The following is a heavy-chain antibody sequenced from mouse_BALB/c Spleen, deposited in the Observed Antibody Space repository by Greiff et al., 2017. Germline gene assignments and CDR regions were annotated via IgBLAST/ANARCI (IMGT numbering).Heavy chain of an antibody. V-gene: IGHV2-9*02. CDR2: IWTGGST. J-gene: IGHJ3*01. Sequence: VQLVESGPGLVAPSQSLSITCTVSGFSLTSYGVHWVRQPPGQGLEWLGVIWTGGSTTYNSALMSRLSISTDNSTSHVFLKMNSLQTDDTAMYCCASGGFAYWGQGTLVTVSA. CDR3: ASGGFAY. CDR1: GFSLTSYG.